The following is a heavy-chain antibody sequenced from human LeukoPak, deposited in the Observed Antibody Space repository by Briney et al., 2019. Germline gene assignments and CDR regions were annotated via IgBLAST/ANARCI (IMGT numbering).Heavy chain of an antibody. Sequence: SETLSLTCAVSGYSISSGYYWGWIRQPPGKGLEWIGSIYHSGSTYYNPSLKCRVTISVDTSKNQFSLKLSSVTAADTAVYYCARRAYGSGSYYNDYWGQGTLVTVSS. D-gene: IGHD3-10*01. CDR2: IYHSGST. V-gene: IGHV4-38-2*01. CDR3: ARRAYGSGSYYNDY. CDR1: GYSISSGYY. J-gene: IGHJ4*02.